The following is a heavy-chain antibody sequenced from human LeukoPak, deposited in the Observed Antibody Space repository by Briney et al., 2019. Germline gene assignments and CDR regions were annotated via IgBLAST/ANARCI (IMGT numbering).Heavy chain of an antibody. Sequence: SETLSLTCTVSGGSIRSSYWSWIRQPPGKGLEWIGYIYYSGTTNYNPSLKSRVTISVDTSKDQFSLRLTSVTAADTAVYYCARSFLGDWYFDLWGRGTLVTVSS. CDR3: ARSFLGDWYFDL. CDR1: GGSIRSSY. V-gene: IGHV4-59*01. CDR2: IYYSGTT. J-gene: IGHJ2*01. D-gene: IGHD1-26*01.